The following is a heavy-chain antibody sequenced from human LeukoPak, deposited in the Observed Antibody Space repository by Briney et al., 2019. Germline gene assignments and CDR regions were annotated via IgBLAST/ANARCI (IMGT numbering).Heavy chain of an antibody. V-gene: IGHV4-59*08. J-gene: IGHJ4*02. CDR1: GGSISSYY. CDR3: ARHYYYDSSGYYTPFDY. Sequence: SSETLSLTCTVSGGSISSYYWSWIRQPPGKGLEWIGYIYYSGSTNYNPSLKSRVTISVDTSKNQFSLKLSSVTAADTAVYYCARHYYYDSSGYYTPFDYWGQGTLVTVSS. D-gene: IGHD3-22*01. CDR2: IYYSGST.